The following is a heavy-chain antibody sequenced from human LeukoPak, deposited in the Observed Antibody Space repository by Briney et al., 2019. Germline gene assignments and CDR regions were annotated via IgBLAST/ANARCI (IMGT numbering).Heavy chain of an antibody. D-gene: IGHD2-15*01. CDR1: GDTFSSYA. CDR3: GRMAGDCVGGSCYSIDY. J-gene: IGHJ4*02. V-gene: IGHV1-69*05. CDR2: IIPIVGTA. Sequence: SLKVSCKASGDTFSSYAISWVRRAPGQGLEWMGVIIPIVGTANYAQKFQGRVTLTTDESTSTAYMELSSLRSEDTAVYDRGRMAGDCVGGSCYSIDYWGQGTLVTVSS.